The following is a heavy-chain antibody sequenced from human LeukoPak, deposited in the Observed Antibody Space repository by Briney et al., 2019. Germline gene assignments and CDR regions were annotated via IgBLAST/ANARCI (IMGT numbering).Heavy chain of an antibody. D-gene: IGHD3-22*01. Sequence: GGSLRLSCAASGFTVSSNYMSWVRQAPGKGLEWVSVIYSGGSTYYADSVEGRFTISRDNSKNTLYLQMNSLRAEDTAVYYCARDPPNYYDSSGHGYWGQGTLVTVSS. J-gene: IGHJ4*02. CDR2: IYSGGST. V-gene: IGHV3-66*01. CDR3: ARDPPNYYDSSGHGY. CDR1: GFTVSSNY.